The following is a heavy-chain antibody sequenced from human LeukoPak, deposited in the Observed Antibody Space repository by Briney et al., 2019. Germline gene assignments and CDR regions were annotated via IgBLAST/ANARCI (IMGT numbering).Heavy chain of an antibody. CDR2: INHSGST. CDR1: GGSFSGYY. Sequence: SETLSLTCAVYGGSFSGYYWSWIRQPPGKGLEWIGEINHSGSTNYNPSLKSRVTISVDTSKNQFSLKLSSVTAADTAVYYCARGPRGRGIVVVPAAIGHWFDPWGQGTLVTVSS. CDR3: ARGPRGRGIVVVPAAIGHWFDP. V-gene: IGHV4-34*01. D-gene: IGHD2-2*01. J-gene: IGHJ5*02.